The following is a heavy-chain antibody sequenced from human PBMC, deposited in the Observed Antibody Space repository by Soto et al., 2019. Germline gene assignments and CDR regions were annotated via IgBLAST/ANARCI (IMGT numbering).Heavy chain of an antibody. CDR3: ASIVVVVAAEMATPRGDAFDI. CDR1: GFTFSSYS. Sequence: GGSLRLSCAASGFTFSSYSMNWVRQAPGKGLEWVSYISSSSSTIYYADSVKGRFTISRDNAKNSLYLQMNSLRDEDTAVYYCASIVVVVAAEMATPRGDAFDIWGQGTMVTVSS. D-gene: IGHD2-15*01. J-gene: IGHJ3*02. CDR2: ISSSSSTI. V-gene: IGHV3-48*02.